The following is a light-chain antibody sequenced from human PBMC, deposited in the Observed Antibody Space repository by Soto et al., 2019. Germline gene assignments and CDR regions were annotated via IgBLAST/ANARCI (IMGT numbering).Light chain of an antibody. CDR3: QQYTNYWT. CDR1: ESVSNW. J-gene: IGKJ1*01. CDR2: DAS. V-gene: IGKV1-5*01. Sequence: DIQLTQAPSTLSASVGARVTTTCRASESVSNWLAWYQQKPGQAPKLLIYDASTLEAGVPSRLSGSGSGTEFTLTIRSLQPDDYATYYCQQYTNYWTFGQGTKVDI.